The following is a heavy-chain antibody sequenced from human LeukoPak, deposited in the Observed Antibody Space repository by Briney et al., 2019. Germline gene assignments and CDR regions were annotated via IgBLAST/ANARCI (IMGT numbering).Heavy chain of an antibody. CDR3: ARGSLRSYFDY. D-gene: IGHD3-10*01. V-gene: IGHV4-34*01. CDR2: INHSGST. CDR1: GGSFSGYY. Sequence: SETLSLTCAVYGGSFSGYYWSWIRQPPGKGLEWIGEINHSGSTNYNPSLKSRVTISVDTSKNQFSLKLSSVTAADTAVYYCARGSLRSYFDYWGQGTLVTVSS. J-gene: IGHJ4*02.